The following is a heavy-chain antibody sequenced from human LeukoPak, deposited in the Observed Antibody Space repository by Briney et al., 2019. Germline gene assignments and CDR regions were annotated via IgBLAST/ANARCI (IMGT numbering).Heavy chain of an antibody. CDR3: ARDPGTMSPDY. Sequence: GGSLRLSCAASGFTFSSYGMHWVRQAPGKGLEWVAVIWYNGSNKYYAASVKGRFTISRDNSKNTLYLQINSLRAEDTAVYYCARDPGTMSPDYWGQGTLVTVSS. V-gene: IGHV3-33*01. J-gene: IGHJ4*02. D-gene: IGHD3-3*01. CDR2: IWYNGSNK. CDR1: GFTFSSYG.